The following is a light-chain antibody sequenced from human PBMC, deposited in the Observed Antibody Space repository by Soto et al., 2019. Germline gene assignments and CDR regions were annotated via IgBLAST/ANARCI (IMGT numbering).Light chain of an antibody. V-gene: IGLV2-14*01. CDR3: SSYTSSSIV. CDR1: SSDVGGYNY. J-gene: IGLJ1*01. CDR2: EVS. Sequence: ALTQPASVSGSPGQSITISCTGTSSDVGGYNYVSWYQQHPGKAPKLMIYEVSNRPSGVSNRFSGSKSGNTASLTISGLQAEDEADYYCSSYTSSSIVFGTGTKVTVL.